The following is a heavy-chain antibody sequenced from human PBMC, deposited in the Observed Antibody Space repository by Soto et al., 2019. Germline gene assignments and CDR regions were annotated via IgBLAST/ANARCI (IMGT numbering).Heavy chain of an antibody. CDR2: ISGSGGST. V-gene: IGHV3-23*01. CDR3: AFRLWGLLPQSFDY. J-gene: IGHJ4*02. D-gene: IGHD1-26*01. CDR1: GFTFSNYG. Sequence: GGSLRLSCVVSGFTFSNYGMSWVRQAPGKGLEWVSAISGSGGSTYYADSVKGRFTISRDNSKNTLYLQMNSLRAEDTAVYYCAFRLWGLLPQSFDYWGEGTLLTV.